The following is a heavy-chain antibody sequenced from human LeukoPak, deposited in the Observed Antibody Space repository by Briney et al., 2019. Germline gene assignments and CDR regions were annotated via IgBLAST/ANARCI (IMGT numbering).Heavy chain of an antibody. Sequence: GGSLRLSCAASGFTFSSYSMNWVRQAPGKGLEWASSISSSSSYIYYADSVKGRFTISRDNAKNSLYLQMNSLRAEDTAVYYCAKDRYSSGWYDYFDYWGQGTLVTVSS. V-gene: IGHV3-21*04. CDR3: AKDRYSSGWYDYFDY. J-gene: IGHJ4*02. CDR2: ISSSSSYI. D-gene: IGHD6-19*01. CDR1: GFTFSSYS.